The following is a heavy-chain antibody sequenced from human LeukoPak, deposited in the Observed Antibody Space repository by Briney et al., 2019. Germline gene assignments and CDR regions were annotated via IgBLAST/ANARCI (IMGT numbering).Heavy chain of an antibody. J-gene: IGHJ5*02. D-gene: IGHD3-22*01. Sequence: GGSLRLSCAASGFTFSSYWMHWVRQAPGKGLVWVSRINSDGSSTSYADSVKGRFTISRDNSKNTLYLQMNSLRAEDTAVYYCAKDSSGYYYDVVPGPWGQGTLVTVSS. V-gene: IGHV3-74*01. CDR1: GFTFSSYW. CDR2: INSDGSST. CDR3: AKDSSGYYYDVVPGP.